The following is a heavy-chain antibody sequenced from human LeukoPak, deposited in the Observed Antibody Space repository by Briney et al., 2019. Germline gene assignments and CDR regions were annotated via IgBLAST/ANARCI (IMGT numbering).Heavy chain of an antibody. CDR3: AKERRFLEWLLPYYYYGMDV. J-gene: IGHJ6*02. V-gene: IGHV3-30*18. CDR1: GFTFSTYG. Sequence: PGKSLRLTCAASGFTFSTYGMHWVRQAPGKGLEWVAVISYDGSNKYYADSVKGRFTISRDNSKNTLYLQMNSLRAEDTAVYYCAKERRFLEWLLPYYYYGMDVWGQGTTVTVSS. D-gene: IGHD3-3*01. CDR2: ISYDGSNK.